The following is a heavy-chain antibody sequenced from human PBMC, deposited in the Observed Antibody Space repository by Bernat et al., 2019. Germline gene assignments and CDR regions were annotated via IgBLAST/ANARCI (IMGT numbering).Heavy chain of an antibody. CDR2: INHSGST. Sequence: QVQLQQWGAGLLKPSETLSLTCAVYGGSLSDYYWSWVRLPPGKGLEWIGEINHSGSTNYNPSLKSRVTVSVDTSKNQFSLKLTSVTAADTAVYYCAGGPTLVTTMEDWGQGTLVSVSS. J-gene: IGHJ4*02. CDR3: AGGPTLVTTMED. V-gene: IGHV4-34*01. D-gene: IGHD4-11*01. CDR1: GGSLSDYY.